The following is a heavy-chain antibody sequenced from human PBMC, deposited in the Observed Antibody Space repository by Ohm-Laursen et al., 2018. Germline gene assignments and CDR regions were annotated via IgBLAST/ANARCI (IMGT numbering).Heavy chain of an antibody. D-gene: IGHD5-24*01. V-gene: IGHV4-34*01. Sequence: GTLSLTWAVYGGSFSGYYWSWIRQPPGKGLEWIGEINHSGSTNYNPSLKSRVTISVDTSKNQFSLKLSSVTAADTAVYYCARLRITPHYYYYGMDVWGQGTTVTVSS. CDR2: INHSGST. J-gene: IGHJ6*02. CDR3: ARLRITPHYYYYGMDV. CDR1: GGSFSGYY.